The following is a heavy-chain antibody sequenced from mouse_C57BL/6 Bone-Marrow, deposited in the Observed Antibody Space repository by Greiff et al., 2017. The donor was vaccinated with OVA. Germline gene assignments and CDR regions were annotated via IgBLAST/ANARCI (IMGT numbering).Heavy chain of an antibody. Sequence: EVKLMESGGGLVQPGESLKLSCESNEYEFPSHDMSWVRKTPEKRLELVAAINSDGGSTYYPDTMERRFIISRDNTKKTLYLQMSSLRSEDTALYYCARHSNYVGGYYYAMDYWGQGTSVTVSS. CDR2: INSDGGST. V-gene: IGHV5-2*01. D-gene: IGHD2-5*01. J-gene: IGHJ4*01. CDR1: EYEFPSHD. CDR3: ARHSNYVGGYYYAMDY.